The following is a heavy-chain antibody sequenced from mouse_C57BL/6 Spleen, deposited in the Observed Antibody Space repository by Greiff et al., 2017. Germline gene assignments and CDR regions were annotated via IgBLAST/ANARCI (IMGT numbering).Heavy chain of an antibody. CDR3: ARGVDFDY. Sequence: VQLQQSGPELVKPGASVKISCKASGYTFTDYYMNWVKQSHGKSLEWIGDINPNNGGTSYNQKFKGKATLTVDKSSSTAYMELRSLTSEASAVYYCARGVDFDYWGQGTTLTVAS. V-gene: IGHV1-26*01. J-gene: IGHJ2*01. CDR1: GYTFTDYY. D-gene: IGHD1-1*02. CDR2: INPNNGGT.